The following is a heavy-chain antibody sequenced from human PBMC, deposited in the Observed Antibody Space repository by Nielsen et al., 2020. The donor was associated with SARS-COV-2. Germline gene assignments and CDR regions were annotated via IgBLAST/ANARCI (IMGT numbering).Heavy chain of an antibody. V-gene: IGHV3-23*01. J-gene: IGHJ5*02. CDR3: ASGSYYWFDP. Sequence: GGSLRLSCAASGFTFSSYAMSWVRQAPGKGLEWVSAISGSGGSTNYADSVKGRFTISRDNAKNSLYLQMNSLRAEDTAVYYCASGSYYWFDPWGQGTLVTVSS. D-gene: IGHD1-26*01. CDR1: GFTFSSYA. CDR2: ISGSGGST.